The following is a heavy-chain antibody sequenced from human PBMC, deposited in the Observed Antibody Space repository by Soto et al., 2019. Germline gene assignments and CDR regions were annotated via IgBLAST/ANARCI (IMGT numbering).Heavy chain of an antibody. Sequence: PSETLSLTCLVSGQYIKSNFWWAWVRQSPGKDLEWIGEIYHSGSAIYTPSLKSRVTISVDRSKNQFSLKLSSVTAADTAVYYCARVPGPWGQGTLVTVSS. V-gene: IGHV4-4*02. CDR3: ARVPGP. CDR2: IYHSGSA. J-gene: IGHJ5*02. CDR1: GQYIKSNFW.